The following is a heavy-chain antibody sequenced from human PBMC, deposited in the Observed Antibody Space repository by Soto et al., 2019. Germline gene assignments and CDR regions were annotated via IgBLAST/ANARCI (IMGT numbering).Heavy chain of an antibody. CDR1: GYTFTSYP. J-gene: IGHJ4*02. V-gene: IGHV1-3*05. D-gene: IGHD2-21*02. CDR3: ARSIVVVTALDY. CDR2: INAGNGNT. Sequence: QVQLVQSGAEEKKPGASVKVSCKASGYTFTSYPMHWVRQAPGQRLEWMGWINAGNGNTKYSQKFQGRVTITRDTSASTAYMELSILRSEDTAVYYCARSIVVVTALDYWGQGTLVTVSS.